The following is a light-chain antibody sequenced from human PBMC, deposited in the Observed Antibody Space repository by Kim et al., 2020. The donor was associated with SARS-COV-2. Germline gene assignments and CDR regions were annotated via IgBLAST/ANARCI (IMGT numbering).Light chain of an antibody. CDR2: QAF. Sequence: APVGDRLTITCRASQSPGKWLAWYQQRPGKAPKLLIYQAFTLESGVPSRFSGGGSGTELTLTISSLEPDDSATYYCQQYKTYPWTFGQGTKVDIK. CDR3: QQYKTYPWT. J-gene: IGKJ1*01. CDR1: QSPGKW. V-gene: IGKV1-5*03.